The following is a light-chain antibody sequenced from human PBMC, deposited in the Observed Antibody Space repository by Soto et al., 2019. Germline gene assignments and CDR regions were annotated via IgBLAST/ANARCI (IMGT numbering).Light chain of an antibody. Sequence: DIEMTQSPSSLSVSLGDRVTITCRASQSISSYLNWYQQKPGKAPKLLIYDASSLQSGVPSRFSGSGSGTDFTLTISSLQPEDFAPYYCQQRYSSPYTFGGGTKVEIK. CDR3: QQRYSSPYT. V-gene: IGKV1-39*01. CDR1: QSISSY. J-gene: IGKJ4*01. CDR2: DAS.